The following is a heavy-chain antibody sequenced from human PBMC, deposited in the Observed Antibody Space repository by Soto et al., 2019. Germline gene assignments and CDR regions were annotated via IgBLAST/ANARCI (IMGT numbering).Heavy chain of an antibody. CDR1: GGTFSSYA. Sequence: ASVKVSCKASGGTFSSYAISWVRQAPGQGLEWMGGIIPIFGTANYAQKFQGRVTITADESTSTAYMELSSLRSEDTAVYYCARVHLWGWSGYYYYYYGMDVWGQGTTVIVSS. CDR2: IIPIFGTA. V-gene: IGHV1-69*13. CDR3: ARVHLWGWSGYYYYYYGMDV. D-gene: IGHD3-3*01. J-gene: IGHJ6*01.